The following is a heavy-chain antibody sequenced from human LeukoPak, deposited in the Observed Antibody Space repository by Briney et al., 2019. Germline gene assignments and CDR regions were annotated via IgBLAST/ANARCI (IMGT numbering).Heavy chain of an antibody. J-gene: IGHJ4*02. D-gene: IGHD3-9*01. V-gene: IGHV4-38-2*02. CDR2: IYHSGST. Sequence: SETLSLTCTVSGYSISSGYHWGWIRQPPGKGLEWIGSIYHSGSTYYNPSLKSRVTISVDTSKNQFSLKLSSVTAADTAVYYCARPNYDILTGYSYFDYWGQGILVTVSS. CDR1: GYSISSGYH. CDR3: ARPNYDILTGYSYFDY.